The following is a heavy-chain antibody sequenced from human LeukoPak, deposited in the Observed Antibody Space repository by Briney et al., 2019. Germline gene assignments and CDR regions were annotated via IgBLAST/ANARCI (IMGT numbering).Heavy chain of an antibody. CDR3: ARDYDSTTVTTVSSAFDI. Sequence: SETLSLTCTVSGGSISSGDYYWSWIRQPPGKGLEWIGYIYYSGSTYYNPSLKSRVTISVDTSKNQFSLKLSSVTAADTAVYYCARDYDSTTVTTVSSAFDIWGQGTMVTVSS. J-gene: IGHJ3*02. CDR1: GGSISSGDYY. V-gene: IGHV4-30-4*08. CDR2: IYYSGST. D-gene: IGHD4-17*01.